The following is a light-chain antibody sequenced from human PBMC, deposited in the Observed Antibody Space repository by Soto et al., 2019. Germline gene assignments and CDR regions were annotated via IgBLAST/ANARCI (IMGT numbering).Light chain of an antibody. CDR2: DVS. CDR1: SSDIGAYNS. Sequence: QSALTQPASVSASPGQSITISCTGTSSDIGAYNSVSWYQQHPGKAPQLMIYDVSYRPSGISSRFSGSKSGNTASLTISGIQADDEADYYCSSYTSTSTRVFGGGTQLTVL. CDR3: SSYTSTSTRV. J-gene: IGLJ2*01. V-gene: IGLV2-14*01.